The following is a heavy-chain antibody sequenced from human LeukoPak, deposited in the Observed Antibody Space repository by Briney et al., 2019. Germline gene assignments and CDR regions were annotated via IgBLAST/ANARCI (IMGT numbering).Heavy chain of an antibody. J-gene: IGHJ5*02. CDR3: ARDFAGYYGSDLP. CDR2: IISDGSTT. D-gene: IGHD3-10*01. CDR1: GFIFSDYA. V-gene: IGHV3-74*01. Sequence: GGSLRLSCAASGFIFSDYAMHWVRQAPGKGLVWVSRIISDGSTTDYADSVKGRFTISRDNAKNSLYLQMNSLRAEDTAVYYCARDFAGYYGSDLPWGQGTLVTVSS.